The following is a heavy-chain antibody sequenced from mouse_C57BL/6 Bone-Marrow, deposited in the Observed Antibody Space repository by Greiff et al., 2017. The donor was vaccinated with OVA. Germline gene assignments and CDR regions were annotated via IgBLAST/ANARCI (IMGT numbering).Heavy chain of an antibody. D-gene: IGHD3-3*01. CDR3: AKRWDSVPFAY. Sequence: QVQLKQPGAELVKPGASVKLSCKASGYTFTSYWMHWVKQRPGRGLEWIGRIDPHSGGTKYNEKFKSKATLTVDKPSSTAYMQLSSLTSEDSAVYYCAKRWDSVPFAYWGQGTLVTVSA. CDR2: IDPHSGGT. CDR1: GYTFTSYW. J-gene: IGHJ3*01. V-gene: IGHV1-72*01.